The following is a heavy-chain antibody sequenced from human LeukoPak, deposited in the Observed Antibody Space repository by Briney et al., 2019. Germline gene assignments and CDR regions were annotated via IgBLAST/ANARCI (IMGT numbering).Heavy chain of an antibody. CDR2: INPNSGVS. D-gene: IGHD3-3*01. J-gene: IGHJ4*02. CDR3: TRVKGRVFGVIATKERYFGY. V-gene: IGHV1-2*02. CDR1: GYTFTGSY. Sequence: ASVKVSCKASGYTFTGSYMHWVRQAPGQGLEWMGWINPNSGVSNYAQKFRGRVTMTRDTSISTAYMELSRLTSDDTAVYYCTRVKGRVFGVIATKERYFGYWGQGTLVTVSS.